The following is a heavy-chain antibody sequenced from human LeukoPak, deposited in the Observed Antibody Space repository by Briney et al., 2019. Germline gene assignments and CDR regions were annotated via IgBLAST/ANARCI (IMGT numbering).Heavy chain of an antibody. J-gene: IGHJ4*02. D-gene: IGHD5-12*01. CDR2: IDYSGST. V-gene: IGHV4-59*01. CDR3: ARSLMKGIVATTTPHY. CDR1: GGSISNYY. Sequence: PSETLSLTCTVSGGSISNYYWSWIRQPPGKGLEWIGYIDYSGSTNYNPSLKSRVTISVDTSKNQFSLKLSSVTAADTAVYYCARSLMKGIVATTTPHYWGQGTLVTVSS.